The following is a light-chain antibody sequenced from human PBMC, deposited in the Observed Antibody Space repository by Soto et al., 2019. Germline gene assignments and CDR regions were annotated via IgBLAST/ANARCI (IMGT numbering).Light chain of an antibody. CDR1: QSVLGTF. Sequence: EIVLTQSPGTLSLSPGARATLSCRASQSVLGTFLAWYQQLPGQAPRLLIYGASSRAPGIPDRVSGSGSGTDFTLTIRRLEPEDFAVYYCQQYGASPCAFGQGTKVESK. CDR3: QQYGASPCA. CDR2: GAS. V-gene: IGKV3-20*01. J-gene: IGKJ1*01.